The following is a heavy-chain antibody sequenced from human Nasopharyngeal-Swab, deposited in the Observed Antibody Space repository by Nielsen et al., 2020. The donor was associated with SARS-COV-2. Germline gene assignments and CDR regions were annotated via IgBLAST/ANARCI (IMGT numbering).Heavy chain of an antibody. V-gene: IGHV3-33*01. CDR2: IWFYGSHQ. Sequence: GESLKISCAASGFAFSNYGLHWVRPAPGKGLEWVALIWFYGSHQLYAVSVMGRFTVSRDNSKNTLYLEMNSLRAEDTATYYCARPEGYCSGTSCLPGPDYWGQGTLVTVSS. CDR1: GFAFSNYG. J-gene: IGHJ4*02. CDR3: ARPEGYCSGTSCLPGPDY. D-gene: IGHD2-15*01.